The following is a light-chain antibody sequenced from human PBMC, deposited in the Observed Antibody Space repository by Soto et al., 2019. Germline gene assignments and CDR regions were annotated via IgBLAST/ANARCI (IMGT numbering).Light chain of an antibody. J-gene: IGKJ2*01. CDR1: QSVASN. CDR3: QQHGNSPVT. V-gene: IGKV3-20*01. CDR2: GAS. Sequence: EVVMTQSPGTLSLSPGERATLSCWASQSVASNLVWYQQKPGQAPRLLIYGASRRPTAIPDRFSGSGSGTDFTLTITRLEPEDFAVYYCQQHGNSPVTFGRGTRPQIK.